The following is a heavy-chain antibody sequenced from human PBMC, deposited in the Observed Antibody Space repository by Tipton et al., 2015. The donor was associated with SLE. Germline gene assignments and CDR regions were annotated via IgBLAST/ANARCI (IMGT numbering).Heavy chain of an antibody. CDR1: GGSISRYY. CDR3: ARDKYSSSPIGYYYYMDV. V-gene: IGHV4-4*08. J-gene: IGHJ6*03. CDR2: SYSSGRT. Sequence: TLSLTCTVSGGSISRYYWRLVRQPPGRGLEWIGYSYSSGRTNYNPSRTSRVTISVDTSKNQFSLKLTSGTAADTAVYYCARDKYSSSPIGYYYYMDVWGKGTTVTVSS. D-gene: IGHD6-6*01.